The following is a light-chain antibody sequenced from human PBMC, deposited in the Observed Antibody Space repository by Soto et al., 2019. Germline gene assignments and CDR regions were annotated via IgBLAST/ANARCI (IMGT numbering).Light chain of an antibody. Sequence: DIRMTQSPSTLSASVGDRVTITCRASQSISNYLAWYQQKPGKAPKLLIYDAYTLQSGVPSRFSGSGSGTEFSLTITSLQPDDFATYYCQQFNSYSTFGPGTKVHIK. V-gene: IGKV1-5*01. J-gene: IGKJ3*01. CDR1: QSISNY. CDR2: DAY. CDR3: QQFNSYST.